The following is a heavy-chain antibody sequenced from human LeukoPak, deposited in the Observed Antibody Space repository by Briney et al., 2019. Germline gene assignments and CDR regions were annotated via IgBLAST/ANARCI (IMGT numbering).Heavy chain of an antibody. J-gene: IGHJ4*02. V-gene: IGHV3-23*01. D-gene: IGHD2/OR15-2a*01. Sequence: GGSLRLSCAASGFTFSSYAMTWVRQAPGKGLEWVSVISNSDGSTYYTDSVKGRFTISRDNSKNTLYLQMNSLRAEDTAVYYCAKYFAFDYWGQGTLVTVSS. CDR2: ISNSDGST. CDR1: GFTFSSYA. CDR3: AKYFAFDY.